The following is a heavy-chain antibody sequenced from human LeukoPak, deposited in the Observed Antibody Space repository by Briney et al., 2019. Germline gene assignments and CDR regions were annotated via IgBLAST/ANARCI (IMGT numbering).Heavy chain of an antibody. CDR3: ASKGMATIRSYYYGMDV. J-gene: IGHJ6*02. V-gene: IGHV5-51*01. D-gene: IGHD5-24*01. Sequence: GESLKISCKGSGYSFTSYWIGWVRQMPGKGLEWMGIIYPGDSDTRYSPSFQGHVTISADKSISTAYLQWSSLKASDTAMYYCASKGMATIRSYYYGMDVWGQGTTVTVSS. CDR2: IYPGDSDT. CDR1: GYSFTSYW.